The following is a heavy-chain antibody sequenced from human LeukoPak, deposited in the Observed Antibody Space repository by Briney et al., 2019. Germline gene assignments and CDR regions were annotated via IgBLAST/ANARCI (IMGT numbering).Heavy chain of an antibody. V-gene: IGHV3-30*03. Sequence: GRSLRLSCAASGFTFSSYGMHWVRQAPGKGLEWVAVISYDGSNKYYADSVKGRLTISRDNSKNTLYLQMNSLRAEDTAVYYCARGHIWFGELLYAFDYWGQGTLVTVSS. D-gene: IGHD3-10*01. CDR2: ISYDGSNK. CDR1: GFTFSSYG. CDR3: ARGHIWFGELLYAFDY. J-gene: IGHJ4*02.